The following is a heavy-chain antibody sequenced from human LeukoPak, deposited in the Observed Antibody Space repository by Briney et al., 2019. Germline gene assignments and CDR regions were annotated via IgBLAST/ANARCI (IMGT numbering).Heavy chain of an antibody. Sequence: GASVKVSCKASGYTFTSYYMHWVRQAPGQGLEWMGIINPSGGSTSYAQKFQGRVTITADESTSTAYMELSSLRSEDTAVYYCASDDTKKDYGDYNYYYGMDVWGQGTTVTVSS. CDR3: ASDDTKKDYGDYNYYYGMDV. CDR1: GYTFTSYY. D-gene: IGHD4-17*01. CDR2: INPSGGST. J-gene: IGHJ6*02. V-gene: IGHV1-46*01.